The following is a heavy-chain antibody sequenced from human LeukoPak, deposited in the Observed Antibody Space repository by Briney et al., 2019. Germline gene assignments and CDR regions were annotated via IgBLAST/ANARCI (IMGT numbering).Heavy chain of an antibody. CDR3: AAGEYTGEKRNFDY. V-gene: IGHV1-58*02. CDR2: IVVGSGNT. Sequence: GASVNVSCRASGFTFTTSAIQWVRQPRGQRLEWIGWIVVGSGNTNYAQKFQERVTITGDMSTSTAYMQLSSLRSEDTAVYYCAAGEYTGEKRNFDYWGQGTLVTVSS. D-gene: IGHD3-10*01. CDR1: GFTFTTSA. J-gene: IGHJ4*02.